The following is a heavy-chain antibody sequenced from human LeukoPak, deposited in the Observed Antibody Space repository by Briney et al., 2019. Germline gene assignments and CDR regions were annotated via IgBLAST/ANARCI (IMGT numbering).Heavy chain of an antibody. CDR1: GFTFSNYN. CDR3: AREVSDDLWYNWFDP. J-gene: IGHJ5*02. V-gene: IGHV3-21*06. CDR2: ISSSSRYM. D-gene: IGHD3-16*01. Sequence: GGSLRLSCAASGFTFSNYNMNWVRQAPGKGLEWVSVISSSSRYMYYADSVKGRFTISRDNAKNSLYLQMNSLRAEDTAVYYCAREVSDDLWYNWFDPWGQGTLVTVSS.